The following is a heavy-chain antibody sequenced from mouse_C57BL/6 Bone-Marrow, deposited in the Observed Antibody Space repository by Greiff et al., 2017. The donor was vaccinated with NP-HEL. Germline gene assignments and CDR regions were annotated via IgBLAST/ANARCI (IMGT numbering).Heavy chain of an antibody. CDR3: ARHYYGRSYEGDY. CDR2: IHPNSGST. Sequence: VQLQQPGAELVKPGASVKLSCKASGYTFTSYWMHWVKQRPGQGLEWIGMIHPNSGSTNYNEKFKSKATLTVDKSSSTAYMQLSSLTSEDSAVYYCARHYYGRSYEGDYWGQGTTLTVSS. V-gene: IGHV1-64*01. D-gene: IGHD1-1*01. CDR1: GYTFTSYW. J-gene: IGHJ2*01.